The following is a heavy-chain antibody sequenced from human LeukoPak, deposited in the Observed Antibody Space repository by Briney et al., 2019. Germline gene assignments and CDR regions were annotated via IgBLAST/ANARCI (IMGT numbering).Heavy chain of an antibody. Sequence: PSETLSLTCAVYGGSFSGYYWSWIRQPPGKGLEWIAEINHSGGTKYNPSLKSRVTTSVDTSKKQFSLKVTSVTAADTAVYYCAMLPVPIAMIGVVWGEGTTVTVSS. CDR2: INHSGGT. CDR3: AMLPVPIAMIGVV. J-gene: IGHJ6*04. CDR1: GGSFSGYY. V-gene: IGHV4-34*01. D-gene: IGHD3-10*02.